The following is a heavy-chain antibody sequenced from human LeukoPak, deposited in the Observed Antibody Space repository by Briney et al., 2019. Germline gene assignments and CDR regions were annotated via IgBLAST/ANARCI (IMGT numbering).Heavy chain of an antibody. V-gene: IGHV1-46*01. CDR1: GYTFTSYY. CDR2: INPSGGST. D-gene: IGHD5-18*01. Sequence: ASVKVSCKAFGYTFTSYYMHWVRQAPGQGLEWVGIINPSGGSTSYAQKFQGRVTMTRDTSTSTVYMELSSLRSEDTAVYYCARDMISYGYDYWGQGTLVTVSS. CDR3: ARDMISYGYDY. J-gene: IGHJ4*02.